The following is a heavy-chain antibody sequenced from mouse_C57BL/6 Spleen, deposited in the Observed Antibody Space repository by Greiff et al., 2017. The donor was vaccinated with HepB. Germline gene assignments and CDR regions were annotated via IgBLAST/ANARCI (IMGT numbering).Heavy chain of an antibody. J-gene: IGHJ3*01. CDR2: IYPGSGST. V-gene: IGHV1-55*01. D-gene: IGHD1-1*01. CDR1: GYTFTSYW. Sequence: VQLQQPGAELVKPGASVKMSCKASGYTFTSYWITWVKQRPGQGLEWIGDIYPGSGSTNYNEKFKSKATLTLDTSSSTAYMQLSSLTSEDSAVYYCARKDPFITFAYWGQGTLVTVSA. CDR3: ARKDPFITFAY.